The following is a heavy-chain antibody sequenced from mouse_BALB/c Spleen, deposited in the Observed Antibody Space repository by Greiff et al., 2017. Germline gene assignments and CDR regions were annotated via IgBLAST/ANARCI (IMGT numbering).Heavy chain of an antibody. Sequence: QVQLKQSGPGLVQPSQSLSITCTVSGFSLTSYGVHWVRQSPGKGLEWLGVIWSGGSTDYNAAFISRLSISKDNSKSQVFFKMKSLQANDTAIYYCAREGGVLRFYFDYWGQGTTLTVSS. J-gene: IGHJ2*01. CDR3: AREGGVLRFYFDY. CDR1: GFSLTSYG. D-gene: IGHD1-1*01. V-gene: IGHV2-2*02. CDR2: IWSGGST.